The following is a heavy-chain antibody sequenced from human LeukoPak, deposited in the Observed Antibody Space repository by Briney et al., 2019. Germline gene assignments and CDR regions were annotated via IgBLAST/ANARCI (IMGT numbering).Heavy chain of an antibody. CDR1: GFTVSSNY. J-gene: IGHJ4*02. V-gene: IGHV3-53*01. CDR2: IYSGGST. D-gene: IGHD6-19*01. CDR3: ARGLRYSSGWYYFDY. Sequence: PGGSLRLSCAASGFTVSSNYMSWVRQAPGKGLEWVSVIYSGGSTYYADSVKGRFTISSDNSKNTVYLQMNSLRAEDTAVYYCARGLRYSSGWYYFDYWGQGTLVTVSS.